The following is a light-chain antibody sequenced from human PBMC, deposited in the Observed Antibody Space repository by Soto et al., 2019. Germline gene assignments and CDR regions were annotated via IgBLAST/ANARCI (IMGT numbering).Light chain of an antibody. Sequence: IVLTQYPGTLSLSPGERATLPCRASQSVSSSYLAWYQQNPGQAPRLLIYGASSRATGIPDRFSGSGSGTDFTLTISRLEPEDFAVYYCQQYGSSPGTFGQGTKVDIK. CDR2: GAS. CDR1: QSVSSSY. V-gene: IGKV3-20*01. J-gene: IGKJ1*01. CDR3: QQYGSSPGT.